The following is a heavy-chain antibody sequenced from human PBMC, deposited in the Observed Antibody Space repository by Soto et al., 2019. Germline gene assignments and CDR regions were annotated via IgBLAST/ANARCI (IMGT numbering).Heavy chain of an antibody. J-gene: IGHJ4*02. CDR2: IYYSWST. Sequence: QVQLQESGPGLVKPSQTLSLTCTVSGGSISSGGYYWSWIRQHPGKGLEWIGYIYYSWSTYYNPSHKRRVTISVDTSKNQFSLKMSSVTAADTAMYYCASGRNDYGERWGQGTLVTVSS. CDR3: ASGRNDYGER. CDR1: GGSISSGGYY. V-gene: IGHV4-31*03. D-gene: IGHD4-17*01.